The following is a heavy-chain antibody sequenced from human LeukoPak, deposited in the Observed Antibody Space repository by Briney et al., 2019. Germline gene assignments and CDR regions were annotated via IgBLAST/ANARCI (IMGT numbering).Heavy chain of an antibody. CDR2: ISSSGSTI. CDR3: ASPYYDYVWGSYRFDY. D-gene: IGHD3-16*02. V-gene: IGHV3-48*03. Sequence: GGSLRLSCAASGFTFSSYEMDWVRQAPGKGLEWVSYISSSGSTIYYADSVKGRFTISRDNAKNSLYLQMNSLRAEDTAVYYCASPYYDYVWGSYRFDYWGQGTLVTVSS. CDR1: GFTFSSYE. J-gene: IGHJ4*02.